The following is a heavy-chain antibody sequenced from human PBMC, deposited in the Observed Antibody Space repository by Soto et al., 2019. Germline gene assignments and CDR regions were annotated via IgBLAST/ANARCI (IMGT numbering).Heavy chain of an antibody. Sequence: ASMKVSCKASGYTFTSYAMHWVRQAPGQRLEWMGWINAGNGNTKYSQKFQGRVTITRDTSASTAYMELSSLRSEDTAVYYCARDWSRIKQWLPPGVAGTMGYWGQGTLVTVSS. CDR1: GYTFTSYA. CDR3: ARDWSRIKQWLPPGVAGTMGY. D-gene: IGHD6-19*01. CDR2: INAGNGNT. J-gene: IGHJ4*02. V-gene: IGHV1-3*01.